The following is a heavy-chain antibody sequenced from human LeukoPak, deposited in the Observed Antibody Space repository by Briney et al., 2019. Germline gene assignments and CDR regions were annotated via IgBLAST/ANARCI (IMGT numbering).Heavy chain of an antibody. Sequence: GGSLRLSCAASGFTFGSYWMSWVRQAPGKGLEWVANIKQDGSEKYYVDSVKGRFTISRDNAKNSLYLQMNSLRAEDTAVYYCARDRMGYSGYDYYGYWGQGTLVTVSS. V-gene: IGHV3-7*01. CDR2: IKQDGSEK. CDR3: ARDRMGYSGYDYYGY. J-gene: IGHJ4*02. CDR1: GFTFGSYW. D-gene: IGHD5-12*01.